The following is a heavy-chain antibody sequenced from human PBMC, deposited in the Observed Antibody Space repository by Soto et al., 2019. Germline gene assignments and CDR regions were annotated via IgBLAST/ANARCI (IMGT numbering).Heavy chain of an antibody. Sequence: EVQLVESGGGLVQPGGSLRLSCVASGFTFSTDSMNWVRQAPGKGLEWVSHISTSGATRYYADSVKGRFTISRDNAKTSLYLQMDSLRNEDTAVYYCARFFGSGFDYWGQGTLVTVSS. CDR3: ARFFGSGFDY. J-gene: IGHJ4*02. D-gene: IGHD6-19*01. CDR1: GFTFSTDS. CDR2: ISTSGATR. V-gene: IGHV3-48*02.